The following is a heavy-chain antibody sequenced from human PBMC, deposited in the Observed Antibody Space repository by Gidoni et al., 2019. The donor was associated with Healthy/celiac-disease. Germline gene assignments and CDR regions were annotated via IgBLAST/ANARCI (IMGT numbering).Heavy chain of an antibody. Sequence: EVQLLESGGGLVQPGGSLRLSCAASGFTFSSYAMSWVRQAPGKGLEWVSAISGSGGSTYYADSVKGRFTISRDNSKNTLYLQMNSLRAEDTAVYYCAKDGITIFGTDISYFDYWGQGTLVTVSS. CDR1: GFTFSSYA. V-gene: IGHV3-23*01. J-gene: IGHJ4*02. CDR2: ISGSGGST. CDR3: AKDGITIFGTDISYFDY. D-gene: IGHD3-3*01.